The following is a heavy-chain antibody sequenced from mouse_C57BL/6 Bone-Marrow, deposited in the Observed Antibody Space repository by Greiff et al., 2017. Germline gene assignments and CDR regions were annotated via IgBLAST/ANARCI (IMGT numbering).Heavy chain of an antibody. Sequence: VQLQQSGPVLVKPGASVKMSCKASGYTFTDYYMNWVKQSHGKSLEWIGVINPYNGGTSYNQKFKGKATLTVDKSSGTAYMEVYSRTSEDSSVYYCASWRLRRLAWFAYWGQGTLVTVSA. J-gene: IGHJ3*01. D-gene: IGHD2-4*01. CDR3: ASWRLRRLAWFAY. CDR1: GYTFTDYY. V-gene: IGHV1-19*01. CDR2: INPYNGGT.